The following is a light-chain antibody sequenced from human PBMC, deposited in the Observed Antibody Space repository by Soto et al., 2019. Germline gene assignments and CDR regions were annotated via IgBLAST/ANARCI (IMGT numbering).Light chain of an antibody. CDR1: QGISSY. Sequence: AIRMTQSPSSLSASTGDRVTITCRASQGISSYLAWFQQKPGRPPKLLMSATSTLQSDVPSRFSGSGSGTDFTLTISSLQPDDFATYYCQQYNSYSCTFGQGTKVDIK. J-gene: IGKJ1*01. V-gene: IGKV1-8*01. CDR2: ATS. CDR3: QQYNSYSCT.